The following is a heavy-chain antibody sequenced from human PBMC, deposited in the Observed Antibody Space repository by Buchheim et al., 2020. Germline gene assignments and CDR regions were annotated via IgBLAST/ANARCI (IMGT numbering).Heavy chain of an antibody. CDR2: ISGSGGST. Sequence: EVQLLESGGGLVQPGGSLRLSCAASGFTFSSYAMSWVRQAPGKGLEWVSAISGSGGSTYYADSVKGRFTISRDNSKNTLYLQMNSLRAEDTAVYYCAKTTRRITIFGVVIPEYYFDYWGQGTL. CDR1: GFTFSSYA. V-gene: IGHV3-23*01. CDR3: AKTTRRITIFGVVIPEYYFDY. J-gene: IGHJ4*02. D-gene: IGHD3-3*01.